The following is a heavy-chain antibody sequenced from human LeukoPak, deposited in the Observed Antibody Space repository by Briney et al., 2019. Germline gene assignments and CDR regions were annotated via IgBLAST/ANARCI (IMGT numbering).Heavy chain of an antibody. V-gene: IGHV4-34*01. D-gene: IGHD3-10*01. CDR2: INHSGST. CDR1: GGSFSGYY. CDR3: ARGGGGPLYGSGSYSPFDY. Sequence: SETLSLTCAVYGGSFSGYYWSWIRQPPGKGLEWIGEINHSGSTNYNPSLKSRVTISVDTSKNQFSLKLSSVTAADTAVYYCARGGGGPLYGSGSYSPFDYWGQGTLVTVSS. J-gene: IGHJ4*02.